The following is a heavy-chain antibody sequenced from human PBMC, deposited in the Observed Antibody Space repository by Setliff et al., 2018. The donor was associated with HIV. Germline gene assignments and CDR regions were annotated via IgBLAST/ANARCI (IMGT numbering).Heavy chain of an antibody. V-gene: IGHV4-4*07. J-gene: IGHJ4*02. D-gene: IGHD3-10*01. CDR1: GVTISSHF. CDR2: AYTGGST. CDR3: ARGSESLTYFDN. Sequence: PSETLSLTCSVSGVTISSHFWTWIRQPAGKGLEWIGRAYTGGSTNYNPALKSRVSMSVDTSKNQVVLTMTNMDPVDTATYYCARGSESLTYFDNLGPGTLVTVSS.